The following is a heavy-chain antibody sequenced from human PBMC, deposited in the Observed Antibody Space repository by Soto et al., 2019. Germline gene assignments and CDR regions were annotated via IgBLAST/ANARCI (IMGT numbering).Heavy chain of an antibody. CDR2: INPNSGGT. V-gene: IGHV1-2*04. CDR3: ARDKDYGSGRHAPLDI. Sequence: ASVKVSCKASGYTFTGYYMHWVRQAPGQGLEWMGWINPNSGGTNYAQKFQGWVTMTRDTSISTAYMELSRLRSDDTAVYYCARDKDYGSGRHAPLDIWGQGTMVTVSS. J-gene: IGHJ3*02. CDR1: GYTFTGYY. D-gene: IGHD3-10*01.